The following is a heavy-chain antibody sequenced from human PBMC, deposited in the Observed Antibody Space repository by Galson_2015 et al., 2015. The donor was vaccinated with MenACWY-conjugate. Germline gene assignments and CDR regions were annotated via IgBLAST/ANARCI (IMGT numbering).Heavy chain of an antibody. CDR3: AREESGTYSFAY. D-gene: IGHD1-26*01. CDR2: TYYRSQWNN. J-gene: IGHJ4*02. Sequence: CAISGDSVSSNTAAWNWIRQSPSRGLEWLGRTYYRSQWNNDYTISVRGRITINLDTSKNQVSLHLNSVTPEDAAVYYCAREESGTYSFAYWGQGTLVTVSS. CDR1: GDSVSSNTAA. V-gene: IGHV6-1*01.